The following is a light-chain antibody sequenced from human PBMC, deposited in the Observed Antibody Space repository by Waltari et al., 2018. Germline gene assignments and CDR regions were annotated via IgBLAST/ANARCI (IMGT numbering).Light chain of an antibody. V-gene: IGKV3-20*01. CDR1: QSVSRT. CDR2: GAS. Sequence: EIVLTQSPGSLSLSPGERATLSCRASQSVSRTLAWYQQKPGQAPRLLIYGASTRATGIPERFSGGGSGTDFSLTISRREPEDFAVYYCQHYVRLPATFGQGTKVEIK. CDR3: QHYVRLPAT. J-gene: IGKJ1*01.